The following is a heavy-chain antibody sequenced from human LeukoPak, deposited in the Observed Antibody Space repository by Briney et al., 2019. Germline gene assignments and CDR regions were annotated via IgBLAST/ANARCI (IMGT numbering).Heavy chain of an antibody. J-gene: IGHJ4*02. V-gene: IGHV3-74*01. CDR1: GFTVSSNY. CDR3: AREHYSSSSSDY. CDR2: TNTDGSGT. Sequence: GGSLRLSCAASGFTVSSNYMSWVRQAPGKGLVWVSRTNTDGSGTSYADSVKGRFTISRDNAKNTLYLQMNSLRVEDTAVYYCAREHYSSSSSDYWGQGTLVTVSS. D-gene: IGHD6-6*01.